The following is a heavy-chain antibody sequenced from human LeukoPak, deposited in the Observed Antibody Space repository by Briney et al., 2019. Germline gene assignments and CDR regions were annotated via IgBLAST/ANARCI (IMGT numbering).Heavy chain of an antibody. Sequence: SETLSLTCTVSGGSISSYYWSWIRQSAGKGLEWIGRIYTSGSTNYNPSLESRVTISVDKSKNQFSLKLSSVTAADTAVYYCARDAGTGSTGNYYYYMDVWGKGTTVTVSS. D-gene: IGHD1-7*01. J-gene: IGHJ6*03. CDR3: ARDAGTGSTGNYYYYMDV. CDR2: IYTSGST. CDR1: GGSISSYY. V-gene: IGHV4-4*07.